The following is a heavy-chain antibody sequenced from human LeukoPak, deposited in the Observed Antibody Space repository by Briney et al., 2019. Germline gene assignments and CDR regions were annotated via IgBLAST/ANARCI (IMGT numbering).Heavy chain of an antibody. Sequence: SETLSLTCTVSGYSISSGYYWGWIRQPPGKGLEWIGEINHSGSTNYNPSLKSRVTISVDTSKNQFSLKLSSVTAADTAVYYCARGTRDGYNYFDYWGQGTLVTVSS. J-gene: IGHJ4*02. D-gene: IGHD5-24*01. V-gene: IGHV4-38-2*02. CDR1: GYSISSGYY. CDR2: INHSGST. CDR3: ARGTRDGYNYFDY.